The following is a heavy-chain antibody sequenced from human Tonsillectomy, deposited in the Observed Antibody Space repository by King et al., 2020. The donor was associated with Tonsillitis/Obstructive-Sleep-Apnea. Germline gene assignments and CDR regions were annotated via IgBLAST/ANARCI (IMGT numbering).Heavy chain of an antibody. V-gene: IGHV3-21*01. J-gene: IGHJ6*03. CDR2: ISSSSSYI. CDR1: GFTFSSYS. Sequence: DAQLVQSGGGLVKPGGSLRLSCAASGFTFSSYSMNWVRQAPGKGLEWVSSISSSSSYIYYADSVKGRFTISRDNAKNSLYLQMNSLRAEDTAVYYCARKEYYYYYMDVWGKGTTVTVSS. CDR3: ARKEYYYYYMDV.